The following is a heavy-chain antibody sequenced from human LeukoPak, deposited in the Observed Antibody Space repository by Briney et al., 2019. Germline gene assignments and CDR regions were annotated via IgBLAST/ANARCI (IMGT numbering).Heavy chain of an antibody. CDR2: INHSGST. CDR1: GGSFGGYY. Sequence: SETLSLTCAVYGGSFGGYYWSWIRQPPGKGLEWIGEINHSGSTNYNPSLKSRVTISVDTSKNQFSLKLSSVTAADTAVYYCARWLRVATTSDYFDYWGQGTLVTVSS. CDR3: ARWLRVATTSDYFDY. D-gene: IGHD5-12*01. V-gene: IGHV4-34*01. J-gene: IGHJ4*02.